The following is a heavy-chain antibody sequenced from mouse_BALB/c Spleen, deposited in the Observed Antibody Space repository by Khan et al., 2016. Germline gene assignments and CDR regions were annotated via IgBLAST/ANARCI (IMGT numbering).Heavy chain of an antibody. CDR1: GFTFSSYG. CDR3: AWDYYGYDAMDD. J-gene: IGHJ4*01. V-gene: IGHV5-6-3*01. Sequence: EVELVESGGGLVQPGGSLKLSCAASGFTFSSYGMSWVRQTPDKRLELVATINSNGGSTYYPDSVKGRFTISRDNAKNTLYLQMSSLKSEDTAMSYSAWDYYGYDAMDDWGQGTSVTVSS. CDR2: INSNGGST. D-gene: IGHD1-2*01.